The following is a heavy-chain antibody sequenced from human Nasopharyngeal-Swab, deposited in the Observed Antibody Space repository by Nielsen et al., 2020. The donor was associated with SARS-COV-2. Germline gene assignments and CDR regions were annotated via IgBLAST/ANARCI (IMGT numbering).Heavy chain of an antibody. Sequence: GESLKISCAASGFTFSNAWMSWVRQAPGKGLEWVARIKSKTDGGTTAYAAPVKGRFTISRDNSKNTLSLQMNSLKTEDTAVYYCTTDPSLLWFGELFYYYGMDVWGQGTTVTVSS. J-gene: IGHJ6*02. D-gene: IGHD3-10*01. CDR2: IKSKTDGGTT. CDR3: TTDPSLLWFGELFYYYGMDV. CDR1: GFTFSNAW. V-gene: IGHV3-15*01.